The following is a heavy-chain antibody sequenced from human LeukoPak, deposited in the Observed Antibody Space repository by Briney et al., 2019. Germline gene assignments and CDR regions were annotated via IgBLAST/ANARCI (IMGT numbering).Heavy chain of an antibody. CDR2: IYYSGST. D-gene: IGHD3-22*01. CDR1: GGSVSSGSYY. Sequence: SETLSLTCTVSGGSVSSGSYYWSWIRQPPGKGLEWIGYIYYSGSTNYNPSPKSRVTISVDTSKNQFSLKLSSVTAADTAVYYCARGRGRTYYDSSGYYCDYWGQGTLVTVSS. J-gene: IGHJ4*02. CDR3: ARGRGRTYYDSSGYYCDY. V-gene: IGHV4-61*01.